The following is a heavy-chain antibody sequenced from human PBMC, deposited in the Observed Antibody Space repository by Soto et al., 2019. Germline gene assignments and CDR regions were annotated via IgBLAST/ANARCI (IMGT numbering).Heavy chain of an antibody. CDR1: GYTFTSYG. D-gene: IGHD2-2*01. J-gene: IGHJ4*02. Sequence: GASVKVSCKAPGYTFTSYGISWVRQAPGQGLEWMGWISAYNGNTNYAQKLQGRVTMTTDTSTSTAYMELRSLRSDDTAVYYCARDPSITYCSSTSCYDPMVPNFDYWGQGTLVTVSS. CDR3: ARDPSITYCSSTSCYDPMVPNFDY. V-gene: IGHV1-18*01. CDR2: ISAYNGNT.